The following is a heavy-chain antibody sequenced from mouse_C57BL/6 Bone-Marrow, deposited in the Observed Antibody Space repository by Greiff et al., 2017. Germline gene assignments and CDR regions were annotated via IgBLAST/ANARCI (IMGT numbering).Heavy chain of an antibody. D-gene: IGHD1-1*01. CDR3: TRTGSSYGYWYFDV. V-gene: IGHV1-15*01. CDR2: IDPETGGT. CDR1: GYTFTDYE. Sequence: QVQLKESGAELVRPGASVTLSCKASGYTFTDYEMHWVKQTPVHGLEWIGAIDPETGGTAYNQKFKGKAILTADKSSSTAYMELRSLTSEDSAVYYGTRTGSSYGYWYFDVWGTGTTVTVSS. J-gene: IGHJ1*03.